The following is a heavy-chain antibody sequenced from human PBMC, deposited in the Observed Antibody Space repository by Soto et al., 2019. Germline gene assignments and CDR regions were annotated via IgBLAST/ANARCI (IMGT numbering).Heavy chain of an antibody. CDR1: GYSFTSLD. CDR2: MQPSSGRT. D-gene: IGHD1-26*01. V-gene: IGHV1-8*01. Sequence: QVQLVQSGAEVREPGASVKVSCKAAGYSFTSLDLNWVRQNTGQGLEWMGWMQPSSGRTGYAQKFQGRVTMTRDTSINAAYMELSSITSDDTAFYYCARGVTAGVDYWGQGTLVTVSS. CDR3: ARGVTAGVDY. J-gene: IGHJ4*02.